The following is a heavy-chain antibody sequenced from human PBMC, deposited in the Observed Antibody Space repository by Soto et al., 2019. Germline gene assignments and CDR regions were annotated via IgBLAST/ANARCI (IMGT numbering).Heavy chain of an antibody. J-gene: IGHJ6*02. Sequence: QVQLVQSGAEVKKPGSSVKVSCKASGGTFSSYAISWVRQAPGQGLEWMGGIIPIFGTANYAQKFQGRVTITADESKSTAYMELSSLRSEDTAVYYCASLYYDSSGYYYAADYYYGMDVWGQGTTVTVSS. CDR1: GGTFSSYA. D-gene: IGHD3-22*01. CDR2: IIPIFGTA. CDR3: ASLYYDSSGYYYAADYYYGMDV. V-gene: IGHV1-69*01.